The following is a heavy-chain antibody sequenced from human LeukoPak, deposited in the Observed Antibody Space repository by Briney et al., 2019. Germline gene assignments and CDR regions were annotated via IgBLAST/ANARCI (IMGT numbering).Heavy chain of an antibody. V-gene: IGHV3-33*01. CDR2: LSYDGSNK. Sequence: PGGSLRLSCAASGFTFSGYGIHWVRQAPGKGLEWVASLSYDGSNKFYADSVKGRFTISRDNSENTLYLQMNSLKAEDTAVYYCARGSYKNGWYYFDYWGQGTLVTVSS. J-gene: IGHJ4*02. D-gene: IGHD6-19*01. CDR3: ARGSYKNGWYYFDY. CDR1: GFTFSGYG.